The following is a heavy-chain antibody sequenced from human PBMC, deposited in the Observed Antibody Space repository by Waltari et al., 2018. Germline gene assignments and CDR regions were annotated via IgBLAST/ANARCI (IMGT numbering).Heavy chain of an antibody. Sequence: QVHLVESGGGVVQPGGSLRLSCPAPGFNFTLFGMHWVRQAPGKGLEWVSFISYDESNENYADSVKGRFTMSRDNSKKMLYVQMNNLRAEDSAVYYCVKGNEIDYWGQGTLVTVSS. CDR1: GFNFTLFG. CDR2: ISYDESNE. CDR3: VKGNEIDY. D-gene: IGHD1-1*01. V-gene: IGHV3-30*02. J-gene: IGHJ4*02.